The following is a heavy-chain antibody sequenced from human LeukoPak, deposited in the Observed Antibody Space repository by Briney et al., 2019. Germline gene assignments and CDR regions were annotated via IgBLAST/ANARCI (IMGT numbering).Heavy chain of an antibody. CDR1: GGSISSYY. CDR2: IYYSGST. J-gene: IGHJ4*02. CDR3: ARWYYYDSGGYSKLDY. V-gene: IGHV4-59*01. Sequence: SETLSLTCTVSGGSISSYYWSWIRQPPGKGLEWIGYIYYSGSTNYNPSLKSRVTISVDTSKNQFSLKLSSVTAADTAVYYCARWYYYDSGGYSKLDYWGQGTLVTVSS. D-gene: IGHD3-22*01.